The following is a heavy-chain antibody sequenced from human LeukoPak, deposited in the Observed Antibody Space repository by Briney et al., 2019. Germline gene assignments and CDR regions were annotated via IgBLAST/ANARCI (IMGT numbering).Heavy chain of an antibody. V-gene: IGHV3-23*01. D-gene: IGHD1-26*01. CDR1: GFTFSSYA. CDR2: ISGSGGST. Sequence: PGGSLRLSCAASGFTFSSYAMSWVRQAPGKGLEWVSGISGSGGSTYYADSVKSRFTISRDNSKNTLYLQMNSLRAEDTAVYYCAAHQSYRLGAPVLPPFDYWGQGTLVTVSS. CDR3: AAHQSYRLGAPVLPPFDY. J-gene: IGHJ4*02.